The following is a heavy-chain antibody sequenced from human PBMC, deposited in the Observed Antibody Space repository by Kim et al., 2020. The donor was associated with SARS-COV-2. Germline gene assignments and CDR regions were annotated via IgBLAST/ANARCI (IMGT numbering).Heavy chain of an antibody. V-gene: IGHV3-15*01. J-gene: IGHJ4*02. CDR3: TTDAEPYYYDSSGYYY. D-gene: IGHD3-22*01. Sequence: VKGRFTISRDDSKNTLYLQMNSLKTEDTAVYYCTTDAEPYYYDSSGYYYWGQGTLVTVSS.